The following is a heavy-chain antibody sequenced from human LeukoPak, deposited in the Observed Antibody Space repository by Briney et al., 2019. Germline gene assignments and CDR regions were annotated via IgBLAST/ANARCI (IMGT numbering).Heavy chain of an antibody. Sequence: PSETLSLTCTVSGGSISSGDYYWSWIRQPPGKGLEWIGYIYYSGSTYYNPSLKSRVTISVDTSKNQFSLKLSSVTAADTAVHYCARVEYSSGWLDFDYWGQGTLVTASS. CDR2: IYYSGST. D-gene: IGHD6-19*01. CDR1: GGSISSGDYY. J-gene: IGHJ4*02. V-gene: IGHV4-30-4*08. CDR3: ARVEYSSGWLDFDY.